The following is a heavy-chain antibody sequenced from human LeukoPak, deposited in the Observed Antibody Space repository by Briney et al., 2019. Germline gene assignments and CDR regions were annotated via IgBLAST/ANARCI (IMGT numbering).Heavy chain of an antibody. D-gene: IGHD3-10*01. CDR1: GYTFTGYY. V-gene: IGHV1-2*04. CDR3: ARGYYYGSGTYPNWFDP. Sequence: ASVKVSCKASGYTFTGYYMHWVRQAPGQGLEWMGWINPNSGGTNYAQKFQGWVTMTRDTSISTAHMELSRLRSDDTAVYYCARGYYYGSGTYPNWFDPWGQGTLVTVSS. CDR2: INPNSGGT. J-gene: IGHJ5*02.